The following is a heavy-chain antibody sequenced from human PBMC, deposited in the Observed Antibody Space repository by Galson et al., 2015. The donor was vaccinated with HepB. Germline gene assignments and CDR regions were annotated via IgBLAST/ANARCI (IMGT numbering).Heavy chain of an antibody. J-gene: IGHJ4*02. D-gene: IGHD3-3*01. V-gene: IGHV1-18*01. CDR1: GYTFTNYG. Sequence: QSGAEVKKPGESLKISCKASGYTFTNYGIGWVRQAPGQGLECMGWISGYNGHTNYAQKLQGRVTMTTDTSTSTAYLELRSLRSDDTAVYYCARFWSGFLPDYWGQGTLVTVSS. CDR3: ARFWSGFLPDY. CDR2: ISGYNGHT.